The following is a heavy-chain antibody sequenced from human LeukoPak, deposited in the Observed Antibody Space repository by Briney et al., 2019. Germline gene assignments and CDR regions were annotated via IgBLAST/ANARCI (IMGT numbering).Heavy chain of an antibody. V-gene: IGHV4-39*07. J-gene: IGHJ5*02. CDR2: IYYSGST. CDR3: VRDKAFRNNWFDT. D-gene: IGHD3-16*01. CDR1: GGSISSSSYY. Sequence: SETLSLTCTVSGGSISSSSYYWGWIRQPPGKGLEWIGSIYYSGSTYYNPSLKSRVTISVDTSKNQFSLKLSSMTAADTAVYYCVRDKAFRNNWFDTWGQGTLVTVSS.